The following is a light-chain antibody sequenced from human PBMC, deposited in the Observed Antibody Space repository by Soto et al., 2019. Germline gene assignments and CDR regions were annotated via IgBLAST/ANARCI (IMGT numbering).Light chain of an antibody. J-gene: IGLJ2*01. CDR3: ETWDSYTRT. Sequence: QLVLTQSSSASASLGSSVKLTCTLSSGHSSYIIAWHQQQPGKAPRYLMLLEGSGSYTKGSGVPDRFSGSSSGADRYLTISNVQFDDEADYYCETWDSYTRTFVGGTKLTVL. V-gene: IGLV4-60*02. CDR2: LEGSGSY. CDR1: SGHSSYI.